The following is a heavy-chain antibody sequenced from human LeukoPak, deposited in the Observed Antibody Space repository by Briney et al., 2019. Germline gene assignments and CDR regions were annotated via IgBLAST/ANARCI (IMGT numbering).Heavy chain of an antibody. D-gene: IGHD3-22*01. CDR1: GFSLRTSGMC. CDR2: IDWDDDK. CDR3: ARSTYDSKGYDAFDI. Sequence: SGPTLVNPTQTLTLTCTFSGFSLRTSGMCVSWIRQPPGKALEWLSRIDWDDDKYYSTSLKTRLTISKDTSKNQVVLTMTNMDPVDTATYYCARSTYDSKGYDAFDIWGQGTMVTVSS. V-gene: IGHV2-70*11. J-gene: IGHJ3*02.